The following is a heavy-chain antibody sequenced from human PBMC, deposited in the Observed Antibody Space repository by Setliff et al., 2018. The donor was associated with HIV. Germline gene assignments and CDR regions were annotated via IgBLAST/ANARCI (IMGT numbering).Heavy chain of an antibody. CDR2: IYTSGST. D-gene: IGHD7-27*01. CDR1: GDSISSSYY. CDR3: ARAPTGELDF. J-gene: IGHJ4*02. V-gene: IGHV4-4*08. Sequence: SETLSLTCTVSGDSISSSYYWTWIRQPPGKGLEWIGYIYTSGSTNYNPSLKSRVTISVDTSKNQFSLKLSSVTAADTAVYYCARAPTGELDFWGQGTLVTVSS.